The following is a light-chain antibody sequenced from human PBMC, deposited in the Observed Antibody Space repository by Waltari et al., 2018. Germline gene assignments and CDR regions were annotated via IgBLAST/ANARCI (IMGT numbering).Light chain of an antibody. Sequence: QSVLTQPPPVSGAPGQRVTISCTGSGSHSGAGYVVHWYQHLPRAAPKLLIYGSSSRPLGVPDRFFGATSGTSASLAITGLQAEDEGDYYCQSYDTSLSVVFGGGTKLTVL. CDR3: QSYDTSLSVV. CDR2: GSS. J-gene: IGLJ3*02. CDR1: GSHSGAGYV. V-gene: IGLV1-40*01.